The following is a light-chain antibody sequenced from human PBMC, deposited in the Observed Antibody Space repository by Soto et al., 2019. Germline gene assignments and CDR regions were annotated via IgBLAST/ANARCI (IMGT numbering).Light chain of an antibody. CDR3: QQHSHWPPWT. CDR1: ENVRTF. CDR2: GAS. V-gene: IGKV3-11*01. Sequence: EVVLTQSPATLSLSPGERATLSCRASENVRTFVDWYQQKPGQAPRLLIYGASNRATGIPARFSGSGSRTDFTLTISNLEPEDFAVYYCQQHSHWPPWTFGQGTKVDIK. J-gene: IGKJ1*01.